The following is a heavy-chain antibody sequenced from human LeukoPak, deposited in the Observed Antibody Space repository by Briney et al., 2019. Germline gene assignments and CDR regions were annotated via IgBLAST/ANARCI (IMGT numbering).Heavy chain of an antibody. CDR1: GDSIGSYF. Sequence: SETLSLTCTVSGDSIGSYFWSWIRQPPGKGLEWIGYITNSGSTSYNPSLKSRVTISVDTSKNQFSLKLTSVTAADTAVYHCARHSRYFDYWGQGALVTVSS. CDR2: ITNSGST. D-gene: IGHD4-11*01. J-gene: IGHJ4*02. V-gene: IGHV4-59*08. CDR3: ARHSRYFDY.